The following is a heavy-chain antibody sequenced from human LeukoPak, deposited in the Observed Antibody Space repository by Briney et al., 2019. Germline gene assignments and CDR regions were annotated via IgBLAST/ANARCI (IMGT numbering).Heavy chain of an antibody. J-gene: IGHJ4*02. CDR3: ARVNSGSYPFDY. V-gene: IGHV4-4*02. D-gene: IGHD1-26*01. Sequence: PSETLSLTCAVSGGSISNRNWWSWVRQPPGKGLEWIGEIYHSGSTNYNPSLKSRVTISVDKSKNQFSLELSSVTAADTAVYYCARVNSGSYPFDYWGQGTLVTVSS. CDR1: GGSISNRNW. CDR2: IYHSGST.